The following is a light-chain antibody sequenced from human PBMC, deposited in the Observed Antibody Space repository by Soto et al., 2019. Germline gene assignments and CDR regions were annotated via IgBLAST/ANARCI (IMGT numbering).Light chain of an antibody. CDR3: SSYTSSSSYV. Sequence: QSVLTQPASVSGSPGQSITISCTGTSSDVGGYNYVSWYQQHPGKAPKLMIYEVSNRPSGVSNRFSGSKSGNTASLTISGLQDEEEADSYCSSYTSSSSYVFGTGTKVTVL. J-gene: IGLJ1*01. V-gene: IGLV2-14*01. CDR2: EVS. CDR1: SSDVGGYNY.